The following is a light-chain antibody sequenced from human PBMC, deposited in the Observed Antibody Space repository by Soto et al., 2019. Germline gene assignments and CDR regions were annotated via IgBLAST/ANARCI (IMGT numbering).Light chain of an antibody. CDR2: AAS. CDR1: QTISNY. CDR3: QRSNFFPWT. J-gene: IGKJ1*01. V-gene: IGKV1-39*01. Sequence: DILITHSPSSLSSSVLYIFTITCLASQTISNYLNWYRQKPGKAPELLIYAASSLHSGVPSRFSGSGSGTDFTLTISSLQPEDFATYSCQRSNFFPWTFGQGTKVDIK.